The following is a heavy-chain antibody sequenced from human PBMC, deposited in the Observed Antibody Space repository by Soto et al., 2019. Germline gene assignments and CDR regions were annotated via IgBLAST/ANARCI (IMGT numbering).Heavy chain of an antibody. CDR3: ARGRHSGFDY. D-gene: IGHD1-26*01. Sequence: QVQLQQSGPGLVKPSQTLSLTCAISGDSVFTNGVAWNWLRQSPSRGLEWLGRTYYRSKWSNDYAVSVKRRITINFDTSKNQLSLQLNSVIPEDTAVYSCARGRHSGFDYWGQGTLVTVSS. J-gene: IGHJ4*02. CDR1: GDSVFTNGVA. V-gene: IGHV6-1*01. CDR2: TYYRSKWSN.